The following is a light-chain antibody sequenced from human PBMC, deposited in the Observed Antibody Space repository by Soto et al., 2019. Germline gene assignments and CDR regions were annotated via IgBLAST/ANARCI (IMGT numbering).Light chain of an antibody. CDR3: QQYNSYSS. Sequence: DIQMTQSPSTLSASVGDRVTITCRASQSIGGWLAWYQQKPGKHPKVVIYDASSLESGVPSRFSGSASGTEFTLTISSLQPDDFATYYCQQYNSYSSVGPGTKVDI. CDR1: QSIGGW. J-gene: IGKJ3*01. V-gene: IGKV1-5*01. CDR2: DAS.